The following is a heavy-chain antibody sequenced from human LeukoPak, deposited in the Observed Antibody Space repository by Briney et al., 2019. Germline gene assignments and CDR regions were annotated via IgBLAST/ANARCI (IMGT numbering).Heavy chain of an antibody. CDR3: ASYPRSVSTPPYDY. J-gene: IGHJ4*02. D-gene: IGHD5/OR15-5a*01. CDR2: INPNNGDT. Sequence: ASVKVSCKASGYSFTAQYMHWLRQAPGQGLEWMGWINPNNGDTKYAQSFLGRVTMTRDTSTTTAYMELSSLRSDDTAVYSCASYPRSVSTPPYDYWGRGTLVTVSS. CDR1: GYSFTAQY. V-gene: IGHV1-2*02.